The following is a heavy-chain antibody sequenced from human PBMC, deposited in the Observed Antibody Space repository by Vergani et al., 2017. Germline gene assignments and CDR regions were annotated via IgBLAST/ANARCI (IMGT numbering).Heavy chain of an antibody. CDR2: IIPIFGTA. Sequence: QVQLVQSGAEVKKPGSSVKVSCKASGGTFSSYAISWVRQAPGQGLEWMGGIIPIFGTANYAQKFQGRVTITADESTSTAYMELSSLRSEDTAVYYCARDRELGCGDPDAFDIWGQGTMVTVSS. V-gene: IGHV1-69*12. CDR3: ARDRELGCGDPDAFDI. D-gene: IGHD3-10*01. CDR1: GGTFSSYA. J-gene: IGHJ3*02.